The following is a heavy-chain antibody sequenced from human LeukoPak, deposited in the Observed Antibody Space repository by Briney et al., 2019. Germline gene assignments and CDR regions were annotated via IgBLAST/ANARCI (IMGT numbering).Heavy chain of an antibody. V-gene: IGHV3-30*04. CDR2: ISYDGSNK. Sequence: LPGRSLRLSCAASGFTFSSYAMHWVRQAPGKGLEWVAVISYDGSNKYYADSVKGRFTISRDNSKNTLYLQMNSLRAEDTAVYYCPQSHGYNWSYFDYWGQGTLVTVSS. D-gene: IGHD5-24*01. CDR1: GFTFSSYA. J-gene: IGHJ4*02. CDR3: PQSHGYNWSYFDY.